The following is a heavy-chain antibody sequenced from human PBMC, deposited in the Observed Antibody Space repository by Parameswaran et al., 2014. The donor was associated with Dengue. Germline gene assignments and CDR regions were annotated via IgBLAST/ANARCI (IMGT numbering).Heavy chain of an antibody. V-gene: IGHV1-2*02. J-gene: IGHJ3*02. Sequence: WVRQAPGQGLEWMGWINPNSGGTNYAQKFQGRVTMTRDTSISTAYMELSRLRSDDTAVYYCVRDRQYNWNYETENDAFRYLGPRDNGHRLL. CDR3: VRDRQYNWNYETENDAFRY. D-gene: IGHD1-7*01. CDR2: INPNSGGT.